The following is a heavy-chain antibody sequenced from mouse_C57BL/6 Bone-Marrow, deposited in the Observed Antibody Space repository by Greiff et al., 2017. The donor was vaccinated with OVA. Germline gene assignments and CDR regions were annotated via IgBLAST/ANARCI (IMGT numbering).Heavy chain of an antibody. J-gene: IGHJ2*01. D-gene: IGHD1-1*01. CDR1: GYTFTDSY. CDR2: IFPGSGST. Sequence: QVQLKESGPELVKPGASVKISCKASGYTFTDSYINWVKQRPGQGLEWIGWIFPGSGSTYYNEKFKGKATLTVDKSSSTAYMLLSSLTSEDSAVYFCARSGVLRLLFDYWGQGTTLTVSS. CDR3: ARSGVLRLLFDY. V-gene: IGHV1-75*01.